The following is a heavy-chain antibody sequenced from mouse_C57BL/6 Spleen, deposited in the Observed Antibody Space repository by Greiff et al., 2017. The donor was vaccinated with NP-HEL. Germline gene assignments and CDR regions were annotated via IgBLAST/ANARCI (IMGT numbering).Heavy chain of an antibody. Sequence: QVQLQQPGAELVRPGSSVKLSCKASGYTFTSYWMHWVKQRPIQGLEWIGNIDPSDSETHYNQKFKDKATLTVDKSSSTAYMQLSSLTSEDSAVYYCARGVTTEDAMDYWGQGTSVTVSS. V-gene: IGHV1-52*01. CDR2: IDPSDSET. CDR3: ARGVTTEDAMDY. CDR1: GYTFTSYW. J-gene: IGHJ4*01. D-gene: IGHD2-2*01.